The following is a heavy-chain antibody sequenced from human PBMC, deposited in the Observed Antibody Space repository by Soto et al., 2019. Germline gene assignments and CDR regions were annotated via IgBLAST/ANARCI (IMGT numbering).Heavy chain of an antibody. Sequence: SETLSLSCTFSGGSISSGSYYWGWIRQPPGKGLEWIGSIYYSGSTYYNPSLKSRVTISVDTSKNQFSLKLSSVTAADTAVYYCARHSSGWYEEHAFDIWGQGTMVT. J-gene: IGHJ3*02. CDR1: GGSISSGSYY. CDR3: ARHSSGWYEEHAFDI. D-gene: IGHD6-19*01. CDR2: IYYSGST. V-gene: IGHV4-39*01.